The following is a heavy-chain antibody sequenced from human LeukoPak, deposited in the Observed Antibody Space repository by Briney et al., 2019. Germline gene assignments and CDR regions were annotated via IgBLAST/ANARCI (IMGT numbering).Heavy chain of an antibody. CDR3: ARVAYSGSYFPFDY. D-gene: IGHD1-26*01. J-gene: IGHJ4*02. CDR1: GFTFSSYE. V-gene: IGHV3-48*03. CDR2: ISSSGSTI. Sequence: GGSLRLSCAASGFTFSSYEMNWVRQAPGKGLEWVSYISSSGSTIYYADSVKGRFTISRDNAKNSLYLQMNSLRAEDTAVYYCARVAYSGSYFPFDYWGQGTLVTVSS.